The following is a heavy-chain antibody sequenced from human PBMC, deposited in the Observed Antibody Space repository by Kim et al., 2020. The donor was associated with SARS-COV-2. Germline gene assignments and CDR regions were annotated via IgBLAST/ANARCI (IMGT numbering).Heavy chain of an antibody. J-gene: IGHJ6*02. D-gene: IGHD1-26*01. CDR3: ASVTGATQYYYDMDV. V-gene: IGHV3-66*01. Sequence: ESVKGRFTMSRDNSKNTLYLQMNSVRAEDTAVYYCASVTGATQYYYDMDVWGQGTTVTVSS.